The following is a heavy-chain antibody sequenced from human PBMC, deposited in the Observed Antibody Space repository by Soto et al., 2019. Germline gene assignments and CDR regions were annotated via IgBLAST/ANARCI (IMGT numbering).Heavy chain of an antibody. V-gene: IGHV3-7*03. Sequence: SLRLSCAASGFTFSTYWMSWVRQAPGKGLEWVANIKQDGSEKYYVDSVKGRFTISRDNAKNSLHLQMNSLRAEDTAVYYCASDRVYKAVAGTSFDYWGQGTLVTVSS. J-gene: IGHJ4*02. CDR2: IKQDGSEK. CDR1: GFTFSTYW. CDR3: ASDRVYKAVAGTSFDY. D-gene: IGHD6-19*01.